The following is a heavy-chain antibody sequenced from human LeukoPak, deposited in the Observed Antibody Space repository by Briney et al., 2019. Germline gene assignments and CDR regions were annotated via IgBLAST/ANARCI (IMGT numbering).Heavy chain of an antibody. V-gene: IGHV4-34*01. J-gene: IGHJ4*02. CDR2: INHSGIT. CDR1: GGSFSGYY. CDR3: ARTPLIAAADLT. Sequence: AETLSLTCAVYGGSFSGYYWSWIRQPPGKGLEWLGEINHSGITTYNSSSKSRVTISLDTSKNQFSLKLSSVTAADTGVYYCARTPLIAAADLTWGQGSLVTVSS. D-gene: IGHD6-13*01.